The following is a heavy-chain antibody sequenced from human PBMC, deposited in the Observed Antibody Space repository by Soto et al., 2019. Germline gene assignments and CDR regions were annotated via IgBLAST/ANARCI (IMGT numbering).Heavy chain of an antibody. V-gene: IGHV4-39*01. D-gene: IGHD2-2*01. J-gene: IGHJ5*02. Sequence: NPSETLSLTCTVSGASISNSRYYWAWIRQPPGKGLEWIGTFYYSESTYHNPSLRSRVTISVDTSKNQFSLKLNSVTAPDTAVYYCARSVSVVLVSGASEYNWFDPWGQGTLVTVSS. CDR3: ARSVSVVLVSGASEYNWFDP. CDR2: FYYSEST. CDR1: GASISNSRYY.